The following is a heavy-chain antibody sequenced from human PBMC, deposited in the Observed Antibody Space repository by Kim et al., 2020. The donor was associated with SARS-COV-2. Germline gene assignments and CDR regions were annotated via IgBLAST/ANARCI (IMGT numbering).Heavy chain of an antibody. V-gene: IGHV3-33*01. Sequence: GGSLRLSCAASGFTFSSYGMHWVRQAPGKGLERVAVIWYDGSNKYYADSVKGRFTISRDNSKNTLYLQMNSLRAEDTAVYYCARDHTMVRGVSLTAIRHWGQGTLVTVSS. CDR2: IWYDGSNK. CDR1: GFTFSSYG. CDR3: ARDHTMVRGVSLTAIRH. J-gene: IGHJ4*02. D-gene: IGHD3-10*01.